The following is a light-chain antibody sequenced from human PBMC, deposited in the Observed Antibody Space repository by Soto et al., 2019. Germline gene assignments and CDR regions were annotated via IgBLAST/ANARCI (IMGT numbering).Light chain of an antibody. CDR3: QQSAFPPWP. J-gene: IGKJ1*01. CDR2: GAS. V-gene: IGKV3-20*01. Sequence: LSPGKRAPLSCRASRSVSSIFLAWYQQKPGQAPRLLSYGASSRPTGITDRFSGSGSGTVFPLTISILEAEDVVVYCRQQSAFPPWPFCQGTKVDIK. CDR1: RSVSSIF.